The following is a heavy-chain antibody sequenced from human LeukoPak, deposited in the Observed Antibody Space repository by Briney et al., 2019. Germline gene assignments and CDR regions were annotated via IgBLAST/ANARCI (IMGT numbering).Heavy chain of an antibody. Sequence: PGGSLRLSCAASGLTFSSYGMHWVRQAPGKGLEWVAFIRYDGGNKYYADSVKGRFTISRDNSKNTLYLQMNSLRAEDTAVYYCVPYCSSTSCYTGPWGQGTLVTVSS. V-gene: IGHV3-30*02. CDR1: GLTFSSYG. J-gene: IGHJ5*02. CDR2: IRYDGGNK. CDR3: VPYCSSTSCYTGP. D-gene: IGHD2-2*02.